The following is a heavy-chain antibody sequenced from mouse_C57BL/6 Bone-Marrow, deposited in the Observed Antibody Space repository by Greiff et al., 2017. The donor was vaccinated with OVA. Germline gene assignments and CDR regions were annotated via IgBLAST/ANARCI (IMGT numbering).Heavy chain of an antibody. CDR1: GYTFTSYW. D-gene: IGHD2-4*01. CDR3: AREDDDRGLFDY. Sequence: QVQLQQPGAELVKPGASVKMSCTASGYTFTSYWITWVKQRPGQGLEWIGDIYPGSGSTNYNEKFKSKATLTVDTSSSTAYMQLSSLTSEDSAVYYCAREDDDRGLFDYWGQGTTLTVSS. V-gene: IGHV1-55*01. J-gene: IGHJ2*01. CDR2: IYPGSGST.